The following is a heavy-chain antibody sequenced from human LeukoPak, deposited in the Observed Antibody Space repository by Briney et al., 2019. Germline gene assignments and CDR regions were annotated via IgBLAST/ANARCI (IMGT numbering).Heavy chain of an antibody. CDR3: ARGLQKVRGVLSNY. D-gene: IGHD3-10*01. CDR1: GGSFSGYY. CDR2: INHSGST. V-gene: IGHV4-34*01. Sequence: SETLSLTCAVYGGSFSGYYWSWIRQPPGKGLEWIGEINHSGSTNYNPSLKSRVTISVDTSKNQFSLKLSSVTAADTAVYYCARGLQKVRGVLSNYWGQGTLVTVSS. J-gene: IGHJ4*02.